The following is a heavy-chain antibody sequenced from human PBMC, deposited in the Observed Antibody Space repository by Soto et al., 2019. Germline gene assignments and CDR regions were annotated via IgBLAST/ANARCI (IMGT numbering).Heavy chain of an antibody. CDR2: IYHTGSR. D-gene: IGHD1-1*01. J-gene: IGHJ4*02. CDR3: ARAKEGDRFEGTAFDS. V-gene: IGHV4-30-4*01. CDR1: NGSISSGDYY. Sequence: PSETLSLTCTVSNGSISSGDYYWSWIRQPPGKGLEWIGYIYHTGSRYYNPSLRSRVAISLDMSKSHFSLKLSSVTAADTAVYFCARAKEGDRFEGTAFDSWGQGTPVTVSS.